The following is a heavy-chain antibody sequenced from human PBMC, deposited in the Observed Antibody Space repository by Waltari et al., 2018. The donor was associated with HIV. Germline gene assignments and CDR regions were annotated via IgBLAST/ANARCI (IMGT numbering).Heavy chain of an antibody. V-gene: IGHV4-39*01. CDR1: GGSISSSSYY. CDR2: IYYSGST. Sequence: QLQLQESGPGLVKPSETLSLTCTVSGGSISSSSYYWGWIRQPPGKGLEWIGSIYYSGSTYDNPSLKSRVTISVDTSKNQFSLKLSSVTAADTAVYYCARRGTMVRGVMFDPWGQGTLVTVSS. J-gene: IGHJ5*02. D-gene: IGHD3-10*01. CDR3: ARRGTMVRGVMFDP.